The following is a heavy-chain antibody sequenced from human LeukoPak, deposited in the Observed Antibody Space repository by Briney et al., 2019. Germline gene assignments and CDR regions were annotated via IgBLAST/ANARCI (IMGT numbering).Heavy chain of an antibody. D-gene: IGHD6-13*01. CDR2: LYSGGST. CDR1: GFTVSSNY. Sequence: GGSLRLSCVASGFTVSSNYLTWVRQAPGKGLEWVSVLYSGGSTYYADSVRGRFTISRDNSKNTVYPQMNSLRAEDTAVYYRARAGGEGSAAAGTADYWGQGTLVTVSS. V-gene: IGHV3-53*01. J-gene: IGHJ4*02. CDR3: ARAGGEGSAAAGTADY.